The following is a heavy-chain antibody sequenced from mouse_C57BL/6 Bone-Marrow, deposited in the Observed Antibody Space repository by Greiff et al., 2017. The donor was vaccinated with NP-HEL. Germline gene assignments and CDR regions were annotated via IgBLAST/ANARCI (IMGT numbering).Heavy chain of an antibody. CDR3: ARYEYPAWFAY. Sequence: VHLVESGAELARPGASVKLSCKASGYTFTSYGISWVKQRTGQGLEWIGEIYPRSGNTYYNEKFKGKATLTADKSSSTAYMELRSLTSEDSAVYFCARYEYPAWFAYWGQGTLVTVSA. J-gene: IGHJ3*01. V-gene: IGHV1-81*01. CDR2: IYPRSGNT. D-gene: IGHD5-1*01. CDR1: GYTFTSYG.